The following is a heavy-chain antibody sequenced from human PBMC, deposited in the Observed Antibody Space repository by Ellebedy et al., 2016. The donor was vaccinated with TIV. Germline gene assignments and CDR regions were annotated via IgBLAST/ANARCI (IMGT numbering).Heavy chain of an antibody. CDR1: GGTFSSYA. CDR3: ARGGNGLLTID. J-gene: IGHJ4*02. CDR2: ISAYNGNT. Sequence: ASVKVSCKASGGTFSSYAISWVRQAPGQGLEWMGWISAYNGNTNYAQKLQGRVTITRDTSASTAYMELSSLTSEDTAVYYCARGGNGLLTIDWGQGTLVTVSS. V-gene: IGHV1-18*01. D-gene: IGHD2/OR15-2a*01.